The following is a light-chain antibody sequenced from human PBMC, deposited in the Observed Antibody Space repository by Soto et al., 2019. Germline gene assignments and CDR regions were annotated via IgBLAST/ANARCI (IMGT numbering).Light chain of an antibody. CDR1: GSVSSTY. Sequence: LSLSPGYRATLSGRASGSVSSTYVAWYQQKPGQGPRLLIYGASSMPSGVPARFSGSGSGTDFTLTINRLEPEDSAMYYCQQYVSSPPTFGQGTKVDIK. J-gene: IGKJ1*01. V-gene: IGKV3-20*01. CDR3: QQYVSSPPT. CDR2: GAS.